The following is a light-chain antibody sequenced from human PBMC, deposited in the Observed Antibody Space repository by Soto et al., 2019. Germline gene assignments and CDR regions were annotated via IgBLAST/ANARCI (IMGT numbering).Light chain of an antibody. CDR1: QSLLHSNGYNY. Sequence: DIVMTQSPLSLPVTPGEPASISCRSSQSLLHSNGYNYLDWYLQKPGQSPQLLIYLGSNRASGVPDRFSGSGSGTDFTLKISRVEAEDVGVYYCMQALQTPHFGQGPKVEIK. J-gene: IGKJ1*01. CDR3: MQALQTPH. V-gene: IGKV2-28*01. CDR2: LGS.